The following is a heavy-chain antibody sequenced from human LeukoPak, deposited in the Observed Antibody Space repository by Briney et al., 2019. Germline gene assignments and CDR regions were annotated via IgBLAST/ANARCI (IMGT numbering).Heavy chain of an antibody. D-gene: IGHD3-22*01. CDR3: AREDDYYDSSGYYYSLSY. V-gene: IGHV3-74*01. J-gene: IGHJ4*02. CDR1: GFTFSSYS. CDR2: INSDGSST. Sequence: PGGSLRLSCAASGFTFSSYSMNWVRQAPGKGLVWVSRINSDGSSTSYADSVKGRFTISRDNAKNTLYLQMNSLRAEDTAVYYCAREDDYYDSSGYYYSLSYWGQGTLVTVSS.